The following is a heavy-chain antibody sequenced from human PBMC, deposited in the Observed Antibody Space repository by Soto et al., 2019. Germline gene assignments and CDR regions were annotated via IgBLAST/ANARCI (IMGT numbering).Heavy chain of an antibody. CDR3: AKANSGDDDEFDY. Sequence: QVQLVQSGAEVKKPGASVKVSCKASGYTFTGYYMHWVRQAPGQGLEWMGWINPKSGGTDYAQKFQGRVNMTRDTSSSSAYMELSSLRYDDTAVYYCAKANSGDDDEFDYWGQGTQVTVSS. V-gene: IGHV1-2*02. CDR2: INPKSGGT. D-gene: IGHD5-12*01. CDR1: GYTFTGYY. J-gene: IGHJ4*02.